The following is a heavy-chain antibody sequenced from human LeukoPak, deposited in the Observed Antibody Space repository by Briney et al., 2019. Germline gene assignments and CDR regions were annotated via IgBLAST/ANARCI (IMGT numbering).Heavy chain of an antibody. V-gene: IGHV4-31*03. J-gene: IGHJ4*02. CDR2: IYYSGST. CDR3: ARRGRAARPDYYFDY. Sequence: PSQTLSLTCTVSGGSISSCGYYWSWIRQHPGKGLEWIGYIYYSGSTYYNPSLKSRVTISVDTSKNQFSLKLSSVTAADTAVYYCARRGRAARPDYYFDYWGQGTLVTVSS. D-gene: IGHD6-6*01. CDR1: GGSISSCGYY.